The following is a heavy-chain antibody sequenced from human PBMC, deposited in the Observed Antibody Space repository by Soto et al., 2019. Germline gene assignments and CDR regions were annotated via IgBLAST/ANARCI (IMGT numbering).Heavy chain of an antibody. Sequence: PSETLSLTCTVSGGSISSGGYYWSWIRQHPGKGLEWIGYIYYSGSTYYNPSLKGRVTISVDTSKNQFSLKLSSVTAADTAVYYCARLPVHYDFWSGAVSFYYYMDVWGKGTTVTVSS. J-gene: IGHJ6*03. V-gene: IGHV4-31*03. CDR1: GGSISSGGYY. CDR2: IYYSGST. D-gene: IGHD3-3*01. CDR3: ARLPVHYDFWSGAVSFYYYMDV.